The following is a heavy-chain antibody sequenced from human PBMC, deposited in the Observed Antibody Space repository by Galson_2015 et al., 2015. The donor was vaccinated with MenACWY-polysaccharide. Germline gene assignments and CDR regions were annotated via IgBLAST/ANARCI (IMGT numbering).Heavy chain of an antibody. CDR2: ITPNSGGT. J-gene: IGHJ4*02. CDR1: GYTFTGYY. Sequence: SVKVSCKASGYTFTGYYLHRVRQAPGQGLEWMGRITPNSGGTNYAQKFQGRVTMTRDTSFSTAYMELTSLTSDDTAVYYCARDAHNYDFDSWGQGTLVTVSS. V-gene: IGHV1-2*06. CDR3: ARDAHNYDFDS. D-gene: IGHD5-18*01.